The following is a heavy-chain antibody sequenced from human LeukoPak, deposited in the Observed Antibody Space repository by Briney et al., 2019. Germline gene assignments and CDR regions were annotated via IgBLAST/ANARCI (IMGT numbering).Heavy chain of an antibody. D-gene: IGHD6-13*01. J-gene: IGHJ5*02. Sequence: GGSLRLSCAASGFTFSSYAMSWVRQAPGKGLEWVSAISGSGGSTYYADSVKGWFTISRDNSKNTLYLQMNSLRAEDTAVYYCAKDNYHSSSFLNWFDPWGQGTLVTVSS. CDR1: GFTFSSYA. V-gene: IGHV3-23*01. CDR2: ISGSGGST. CDR3: AKDNYHSSSFLNWFDP.